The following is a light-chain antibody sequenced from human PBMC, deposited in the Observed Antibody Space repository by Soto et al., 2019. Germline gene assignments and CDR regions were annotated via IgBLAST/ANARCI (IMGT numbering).Light chain of an antibody. CDR2: DVS. Sequence: QSALTQPRSVSESPGQSVTISCTGTSSDVGDYKYVSWYQQYPGKAPKLMIYDVSRRPSGVPDRFSGSKSGNTASLTISGLLAEDEADYYCCSYAGSSLVVFGGGTKLTVL. V-gene: IGLV2-11*01. CDR3: CSYAGSSLVV. CDR1: SSDVGDYKY. J-gene: IGLJ2*01.